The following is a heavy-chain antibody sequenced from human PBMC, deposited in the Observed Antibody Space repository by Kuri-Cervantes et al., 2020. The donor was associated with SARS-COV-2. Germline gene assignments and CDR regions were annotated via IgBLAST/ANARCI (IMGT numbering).Heavy chain of an antibody. J-gene: IGHJ1*01. D-gene: IGHD6-13*01. CDR1: GFTFSSYA. Sequence: GESLKISCAASGFTFSSYAMSWVRQAPGKGLEWVSTISGGGGSTYYADSVEGRFTISRDSSKDTLYLQMNSLRAEDTAVYYCAKDVAAGTRVPPEYFQHWGQGTLVTVSS. CDR3: AKDVAAGTRVPPEYFQH. V-gene: IGHV3-23*01. CDR2: ISGGGGST.